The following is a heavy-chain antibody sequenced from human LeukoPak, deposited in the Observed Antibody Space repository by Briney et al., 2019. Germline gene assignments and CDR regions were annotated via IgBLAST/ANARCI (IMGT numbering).Heavy chain of an antibody. CDR3: AGSIAVAGLVDY. D-gene: IGHD6-19*01. Sequence: PSETLSLTCTVSGGSISSYYWSWIRQPPGKGLEWIGYIYYSGSTNYNPSLKSRVTISVDTSKNQFSLKLSSVTAADTAVYYCAGSIAVAGLVDYWGQGTPVTVSS. CDR1: GGSISSYY. J-gene: IGHJ4*02. V-gene: IGHV4-59*01. CDR2: IYYSGST.